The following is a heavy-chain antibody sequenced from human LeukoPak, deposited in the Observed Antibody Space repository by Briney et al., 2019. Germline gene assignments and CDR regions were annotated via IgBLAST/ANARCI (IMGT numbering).Heavy chain of an antibody. V-gene: IGHV1-69*05. J-gene: IGHJ5*02. CDR3: ARDPGGKVWGNWFDP. CDR1: GGTFSSYA. CDR2: IIPIFGTA. D-gene: IGHD4-23*01. Sequence: SVKVSCKASGGTFSSYAISWVRQAPGQGLEWMGGIIPIFGTANYAQKFQGRVTITTDESTSTAYMELSSLRSGDTAVYYCARDPGGKVWGNWFDPWGQGTLVTVSS.